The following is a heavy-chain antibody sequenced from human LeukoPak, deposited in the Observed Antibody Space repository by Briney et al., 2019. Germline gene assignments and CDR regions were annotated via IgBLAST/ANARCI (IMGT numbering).Heavy chain of an antibody. CDR2: IPTSGISV. D-gene: IGHD1-26*01. V-gene: IGHV3-11*01. Sequence: PGGSLRLSCAASGFSFSRYYMSWVRQTPGKALEWISYIPTSGISVQYADSVRGRFTASRDDAKNSLHLQMDSLRAEDTAVYYCTRAVGLGPGAHFDQWGQGALVIVSS. CDR1: GFSFSRYY. CDR3: TRAVGLGPGAHFDQ. J-gene: IGHJ4*02.